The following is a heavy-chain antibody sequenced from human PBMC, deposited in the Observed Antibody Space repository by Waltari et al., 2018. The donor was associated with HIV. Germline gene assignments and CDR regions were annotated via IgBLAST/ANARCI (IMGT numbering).Heavy chain of an antibody. CDR2: IYPGDSET. D-gene: IGHD2-21*01. V-gene: IGHV5-51*01. J-gene: IGHJ3*01. CDR3: ARVLIGADNSFDF. Sequence: EVQLVQSGPEVKKPGESAKVSCRISGYNFGSYWIGWVRQMSGKGLEWMGIIYPGDSETKYNPSFRGKVTISADTSINTAYLQWHRLQASDTAVYYCARVLIGADNSFDFWGQGTMVTVSS. CDR1: GYNFGSYW.